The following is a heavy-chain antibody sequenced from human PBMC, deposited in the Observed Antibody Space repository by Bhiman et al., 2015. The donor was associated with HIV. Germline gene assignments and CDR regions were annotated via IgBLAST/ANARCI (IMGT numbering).Heavy chain of an antibody. CDR1: GFIFDDYA. CDR2: INWNGGGT. D-gene: IGHD2-2*01. CDR3: ARVRRYCSSTKCWVGSGLD. J-gene: IGHJ4*02. V-gene: IGHV3-20*04. Sequence: EVQLVESGGGVVRPGGSLRLSCAASGFIFDDYAMSWVRQGPGKGLEWVSGINWNGGGTSYAASVKGRFTISRDNSKNSLFLQMNSLRAEDTAFYYCARVRRYCSSTKCWVGSGLDWGQGTLVTVSS.